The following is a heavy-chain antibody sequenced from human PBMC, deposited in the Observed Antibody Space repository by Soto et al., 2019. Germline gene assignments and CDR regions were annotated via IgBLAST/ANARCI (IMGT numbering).Heavy chain of an antibody. CDR3: AREAYDFWGRYYTGRGIAFDI. Sequence: QVQLVQSGAEVKKPGSSVKVSCKASGGTFSSYTISWVRQAPGQGLEWMGRIIPILGIANYAQKFQGRVTITADKSPSTAYMELSSLRSEDTAVYYCAREAYDFWGRYYTGRGIAFDIWGQGTMVTVSS. J-gene: IGHJ3*02. CDR2: IIPILGIA. CDR1: GGTFSSYT. V-gene: IGHV1-69*08. D-gene: IGHD3-3*01.